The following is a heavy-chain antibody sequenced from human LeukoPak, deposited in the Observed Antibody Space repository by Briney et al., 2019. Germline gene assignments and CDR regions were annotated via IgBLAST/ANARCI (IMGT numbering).Heavy chain of an antibody. CDR3: ARDWPTVITDY. CDR1: GYTFTTHG. D-gene: IGHD4-11*01. V-gene: IGHV1-18*01. Sequence: ASVKVSCKTSGYTFTTHGNSWVRQAPGQGLEWMGWISTSKGDTNYAQKFKGRLTMTTDRSTSTAYMELRSLSSDDTAVYYCARDWPTVITDYWGQGTLVTVSS. J-gene: IGHJ4*02. CDR2: ISTSKGDT.